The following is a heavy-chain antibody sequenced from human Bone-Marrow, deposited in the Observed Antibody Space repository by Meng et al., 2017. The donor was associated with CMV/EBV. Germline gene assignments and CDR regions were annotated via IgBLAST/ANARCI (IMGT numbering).Heavy chain of an antibody. CDR2: INPNSGGT. CDR3: ARVALDYDFWSGYYPYYYYGMDV. CDR1: GYTFTGYY. V-gene: IGHV1-2*02. D-gene: IGHD3-3*01. J-gene: IGHJ6*02. Sequence: ASVKVSCKASGYTFTGYYMHWVRQAPGQGREWMGWINPNSGGTNYAQKFQGRVTMTRDTSISTAYMELSRLRSDDTAVYYCARVALDYDFWSGYYPYYYYGMDVWGQGTTVTVSS.